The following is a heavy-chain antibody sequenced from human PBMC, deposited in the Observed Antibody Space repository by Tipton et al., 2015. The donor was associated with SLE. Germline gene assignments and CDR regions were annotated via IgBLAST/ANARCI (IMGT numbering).Heavy chain of an antibody. D-gene: IGHD4-11*01. CDR3: ARGLQSVGAFDI. V-gene: IGHV4-61*02. J-gene: IGHJ3*02. CDR1: GGSISSGSYY. Sequence: TLSLTCTVSGGSISSGSYYWSWIRQPAGKGLEWIGRIYTSGSTNYNPSLKSRVTMSVDTSKNQFSLKLSSVTAADTAVYYCARGLQSVGAFDIWGQGTMVTVSS. CDR2: IYTSGST.